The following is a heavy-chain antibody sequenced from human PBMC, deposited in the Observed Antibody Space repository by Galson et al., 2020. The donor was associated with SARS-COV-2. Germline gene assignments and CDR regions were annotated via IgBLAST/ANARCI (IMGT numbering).Heavy chain of an antibody. CDR2: VHGDEKNS. CDR1: GSSLSSYG. D-gene: IGHD1-1*01. CDR3: AKDGKRGWDFDH. Sequence: GGPLRLSVAASGSSLSSYGTHWAGRAPGKGRGGVAFVHGDEKNSYYADSVKDRFTISRDNSKNTLYLQVSSLRLEDTATYYCAKDGKRGWDFDHWGQGTRVSVSS. V-gene: IGHV3-30*02. J-gene: IGHJ4*02.